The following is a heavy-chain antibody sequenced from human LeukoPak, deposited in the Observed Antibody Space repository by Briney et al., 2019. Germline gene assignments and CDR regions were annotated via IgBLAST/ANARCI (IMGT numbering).Heavy chain of an antibody. D-gene: IGHD2-21*02. J-gene: IGHJ4*02. V-gene: IGHV3-30*04. Sequence: GGSLRLSCAASGFSFSGYAMHWVRQAPGKGLEWVGVIFYDGSKKYYADSVKGRFTLSRDNPKNTVYLQMNSLRAEDTGVYYCARDACGGDCYSDYWGQGTLVTVSS. CDR2: IFYDGSKK. CDR3: ARDACGGDCYSDY. CDR1: GFSFSGYA.